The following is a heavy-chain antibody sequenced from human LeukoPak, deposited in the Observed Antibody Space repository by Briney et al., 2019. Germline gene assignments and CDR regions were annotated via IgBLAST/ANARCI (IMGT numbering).Heavy chain of an antibody. D-gene: IGHD3-10*01. Sequence: GGSLRLSCAASGFTFSNYWMSWVRQAPGKGLEWVSRANSDGSSTSYADSVKGRFAISRDNAKNTLYLRTNSLRAEDMAVYYCAGGDSGFGYWGQGTLVTVSS. J-gene: IGHJ4*02. V-gene: IGHV3-74*01. CDR3: AGGDSGFGY. CDR1: GFTFSNYW. CDR2: ANSDGSST.